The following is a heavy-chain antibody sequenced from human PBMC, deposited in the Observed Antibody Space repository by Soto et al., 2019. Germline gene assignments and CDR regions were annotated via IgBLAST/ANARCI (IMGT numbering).Heavy chain of an antibody. V-gene: IGHV3-48*02. D-gene: IGHD1-1*01. CDR2: ISGGGVPV. Sequence: GGSLRLSCKASGFTFSGYSMDWVRQAPGKGLEWIAYISGGGVPVYYADSVKGRFTISRDNAKNSLYLQLNHLRDEDTAIYYCARGRANYYFDFWGQGALVTVSS. CDR1: GFTFSGYS. J-gene: IGHJ4*02. CDR3: ARGRANYYFDF.